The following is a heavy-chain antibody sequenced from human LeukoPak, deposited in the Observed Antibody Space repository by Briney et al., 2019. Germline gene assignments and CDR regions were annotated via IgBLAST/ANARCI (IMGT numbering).Heavy chain of an antibody. CDR3: AREIAVAGTLGAFDI. V-gene: IGHV5-51*01. D-gene: IGHD6-19*01. CDR2: IYPGDSDT. CDR1: GYSFTSYW. Sequence: GESLKISCKGSGYSFTSYWIGWVRQMPGKGLEWMGIIYPGDSDTRYSPSFQGQVTISADKSISTAYLQWSSLKASDTAMYYCAREIAVAGTLGAFDIWGQGTMVTVSS. J-gene: IGHJ3*02.